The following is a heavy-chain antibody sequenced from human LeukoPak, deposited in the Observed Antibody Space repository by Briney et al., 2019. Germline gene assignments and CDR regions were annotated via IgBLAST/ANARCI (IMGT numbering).Heavy chain of an antibody. D-gene: IGHD3-10*01. Sequence: SETLSLTCAVSGGSISSNSYYWGWIRQPPGKGLEWIGSIYYSGSTYYNPSLKSRVTISVGTSKNQFSLKLSSVTAADTAVYYCARTRYYYNSRSYGAPYYFDYWGQGTLVTVSS. CDR2: IYYSGST. CDR1: GGSISSNSYY. V-gene: IGHV4-39*01. J-gene: IGHJ4*02. CDR3: ARTRYYYNSRSYGAPYYFDY.